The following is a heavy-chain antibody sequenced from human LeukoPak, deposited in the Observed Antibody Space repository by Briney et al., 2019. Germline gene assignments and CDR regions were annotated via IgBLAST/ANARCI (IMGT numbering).Heavy chain of an antibody. CDR2: IYPGDSDT. CDR3: ARGLEYYDSSGYHDY. Sequence: GESLKISCKGSGYSFTTYWIGWVRQMPGKGLEWMGIIYPGDSDTRYSPSFQGQVTISADKSISTAYLQWSSLKASDTAMYYCARGLEYYDSSGYHDYWGQGTLVTVSS. D-gene: IGHD3-22*01. V-gene: IGHV5-51*01. CDR1: GYSFTTYW. J-gene: IGHJ4*02.